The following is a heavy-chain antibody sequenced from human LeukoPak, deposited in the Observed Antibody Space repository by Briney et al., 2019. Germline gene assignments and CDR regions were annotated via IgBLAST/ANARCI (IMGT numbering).Heavy chain of an antibody. CDR2: ISYDGSNK. J-gene: IGHJ6*02. CDR1: GFTFSSYG. Sequence: GGSLRLSCAASGFTFSSYGMHWVRQAPGKGLEWVAVISYDGSNKYYADSVKGRFTISRDNSKNTLYLQMNSLRAEETAVHYCAKDTEYSSSWYYYGMDVWGQGTTVTVSS. V-gene: IGHV3-30*18. D-gene: IGHD6-13*01. CDR3: AKDTEYSSSWYYYGMDV.